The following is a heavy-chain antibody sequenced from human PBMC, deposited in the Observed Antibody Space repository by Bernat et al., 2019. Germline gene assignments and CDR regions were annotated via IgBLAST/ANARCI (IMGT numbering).Heavy chain of an antibody. CDR1: GGSISSSSYY. CDR3: ARRATGTTYYYYGMDV. CDR2: IYYSGST. J-gene: IGHJ6*02. V-gene: IGHV4-39*01. D-gene: IGHD1-7*01. Sequence: QLQLQESGPGLVKPSETLSLTCTVSGGSISSSSYYWGWIRQPPGKGLEWIGSIYYSGSTYYNPSLKSRVTISVDTSKNQFSLKLGSVTAADTAVYYCARRATGTTYYYYGMDVWGQGTTVTVSS.